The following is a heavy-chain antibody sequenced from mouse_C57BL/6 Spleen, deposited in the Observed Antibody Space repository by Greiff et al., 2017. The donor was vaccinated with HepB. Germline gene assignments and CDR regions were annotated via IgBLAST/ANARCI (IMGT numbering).Heavy chain of an antibody. CDR2: IYPGDGDT. V-gene: IGHV1-80*01. CDR1: GYAFSSYW. Sequence: QVQLKQSGAELVKPGASVKISCKASGYAFSSYWMNWVKQRPGKGLEWIGQIYPGDGDTNYNGKFKGKATLTADNSSSTAYMQLSSLNSEDSAVYFCARSPIATVAFDDWGQGTTLTVSS. CDR3: ARSPIATVAFDD. J-gene: IGHJ2*01. D-gene: IGHD1-1*01.